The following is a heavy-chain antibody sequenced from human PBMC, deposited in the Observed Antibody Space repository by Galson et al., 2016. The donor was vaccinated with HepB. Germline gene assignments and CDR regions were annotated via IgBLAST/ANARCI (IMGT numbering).Heavy chain of an antibody. J-gene: IGHJ5*02. V-gene: IGHV1-69*06. CDR2: ILPISGTT. CDR3: ARERVRGTLRWFGELLDL. D-gene: IGHD3-10*01. Sequence: SVKVSCKASGGTFITYAISWVRQAPGQGLEWMGGILPISGTTNYAQKFQGRVTITADKSTGTTYMELSSLRSEDTAMYFCARERVRGTLRWFGELLDLWGQGTLVSVSS. CDR1: GGTFITYA.